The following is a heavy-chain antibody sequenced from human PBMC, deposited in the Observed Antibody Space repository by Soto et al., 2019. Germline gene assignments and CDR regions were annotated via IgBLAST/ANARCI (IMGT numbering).Heavy chain of an antibody. V-gene: IGHV4-34*01. J-gene: IGHJ4*02. D-gene: IGHD5-12*01. Sequence: QVQLQQWGAGLLKPSETLSLTCAVYGGSFSGYYWSWIRQPPGKGLEWIGEINHSGSTNYNPSLKSRVTISVDTSKNQFALKLSSVTAADTAVYYCARVPIGLEWLRLFDYWGQGTLVTVSS. CDR2: INHSGST. CDR1: GGSFSGYY. CDR3: ARVPIGLEWLRLFDY.